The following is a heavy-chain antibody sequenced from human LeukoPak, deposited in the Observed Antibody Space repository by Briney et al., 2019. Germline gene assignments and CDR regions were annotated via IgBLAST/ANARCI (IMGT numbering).Heavy chain of an antibody. J-gene: IGHJ6*02. D-gene: IGHD3-10*01. CDR2: IYYSGST. CDR1: GGSISSGGYY. CDR3: ARGFGLLWFGELSGGMDV. Sequence: TSETLSLTCTVSGGSISSGGYYWSWIRQHPGKGPEWIGYIYYSGSTYYNPSLKSRVTISVDTSKNQFSLKLSSVTAADTAVYYCARGFGLLWFGELSGGMDVWGQGTTVTVSS. V-gene: IGHV4-31*03.